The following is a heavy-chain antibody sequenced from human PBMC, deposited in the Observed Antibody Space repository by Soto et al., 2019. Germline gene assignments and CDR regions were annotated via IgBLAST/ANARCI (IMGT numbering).Heavy chain of an antibody. D-gene: IGHD6-19*01. CDR3: GPRGAVADPRGY. J-gene: IGHJ4*02. CDR1: GGSFSDFY. V-gene: IGHV4-34*01. CDR2: INHSGST. Sequence: SETLSLTCAVYGGSFSDFYWTRIRQLPGKGLEWIGEINHSGSTNYNPSLKSRVAISVDTSKNQFSLNLRSVTAADTAVYYCGPRGAVADPRGYWGQGTLSPSPQ.